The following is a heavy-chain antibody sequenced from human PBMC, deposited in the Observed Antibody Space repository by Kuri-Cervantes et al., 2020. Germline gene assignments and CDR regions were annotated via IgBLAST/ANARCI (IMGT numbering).Heavy chain of an antibody. V-gene: IGHV3-7*01. Sequence: GGSLRLSCAASGFTFSGFWMSWVRLAPGKGLEWLAHVKQNGGEKYYADSVKGRFTISRDNAKNSLYLQMNSLRAEDTAVYYCARAWGDILTGYWGDAFDIWGQGTMVTVSS. D-gene: IGHD3-9*01. J-gene: IGHJ3*02. CDR1: GFTFSGFW. CDR2: VKQNGGEK. CDR3: ARAWGDILTGYWGDAFDI.